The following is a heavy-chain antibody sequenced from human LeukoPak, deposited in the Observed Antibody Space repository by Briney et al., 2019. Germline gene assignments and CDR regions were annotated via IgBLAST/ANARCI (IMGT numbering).Heavy chain of an antibody. CDR2: IKQDGSEK. V-gene: IGHV3-7*03. CDR3: ARDEGRYFDWLLAAGGMDV. CDR1: GFTFSSYW. D-gene: IGHD3-9*01. J-gene: IGHJ6*04. Sequence: GGSLRLSCAASGFTFSSYWMSWVRQAPGKGLEWVANIKQDGSEKYYVDSVKGRFTISRDNAKNSLYLQMNSLRAEDTAVYYGARDEGRYFDWLLAAGGMDVWGKGTTVTVSS.